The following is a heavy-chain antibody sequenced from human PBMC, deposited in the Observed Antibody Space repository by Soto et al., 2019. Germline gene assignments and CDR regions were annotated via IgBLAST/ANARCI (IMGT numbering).Heavy chain of an antibody. CDR1: GGSISSYY. J-gene: IGHJ4*02. CDR3: ARGERLGLDY. Sequence: SETLSLTCTVSGGSISSYYWSWIRQPPGKGLEWIGYIYYSGSTNYNPSLNSRVTISLDTSKNQFSLMLSSVTAADTAVYYCARGERLGLDYWGQGTLVTVSS. D-gene: IGHD3-9*01. CDR2: IYYSGST. V-gene: IGHV4-59*01.